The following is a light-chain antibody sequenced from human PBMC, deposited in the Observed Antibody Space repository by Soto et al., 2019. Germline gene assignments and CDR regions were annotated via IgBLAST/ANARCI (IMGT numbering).Light chain of an antibody. CDR3: QQNYRTPVT. Sequence: AIRMTHSPSSFSASTGDRVTITCRASQGISSYLAWYQQKPGKAPKLLIYAASTLQSGVPSRFSGSGSGTQFTLTISTLQPEDFATYYCQQNYRTPVTFGQGTRLEIK. J-gene: IGKJ5*01. CDR2: AAS. V-gene: IGKV1-8*01. CDR1: QGISSY.